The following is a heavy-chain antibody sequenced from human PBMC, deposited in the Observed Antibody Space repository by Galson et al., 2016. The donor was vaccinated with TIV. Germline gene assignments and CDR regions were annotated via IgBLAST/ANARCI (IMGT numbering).Heavy chain of an antibody. Sequence: SLRLSCAASGFTFSSCWMSWVRQAPGKGLEWVASIKQDGSEKYYVDSVKGRFTISRDNSKNTVHLQMNSLRVEDTAVYYCARKDSSVHGDLRGAFDVWGQGTKVIVSS. D-gene: IGHD4-17*01. V-gene: IGHV3-7*03. CDR2: IKQDGSEK. CDR3: ARKDSSVHGDLRGAFDV. CDR1: GFTFSSCW. J-gene: IGHJ3*01.